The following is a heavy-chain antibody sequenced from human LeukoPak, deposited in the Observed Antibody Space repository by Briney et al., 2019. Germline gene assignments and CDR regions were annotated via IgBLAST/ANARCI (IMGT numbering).Heavy chain of an antibody. Sequence: WESLSLTCAVYGGSFSGYYCSWIRQPPGKGLEWLGEINHSGSTNYNPSLKTRVTISVDTSKNQFSLKLSSVTAADTAVYYCARGRIAARRYYGMDVWGQGTTVTVSS. J-gene: IGHJ6*02. CDR3: ARGRIAARRYYGMDV. D-gene: IGHD6-6*01. V-gene: IGHV4-34*01. CDR2: INHSGST. CDR1: GGSFSGYY.